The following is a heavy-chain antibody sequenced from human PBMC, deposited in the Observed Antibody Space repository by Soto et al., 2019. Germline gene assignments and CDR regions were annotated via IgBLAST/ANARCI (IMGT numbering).Heavy chain of an antibody. J-gene: IGHJ4*02. CDR3: ARDTYYYDSSGQPY. CDR2: IYSGGST. D-gene: IGHD3-22*01. Sequence: EVQLVESGGGLIQPGGSLRVSWSASGFTVSRSYMSWVRQAPGKGLEWVSVIYSGGSTNYADSVKGRFTISRDNSKNTLYLQMNSLRVEDTAVYYCARDTYYYDSSGQPYWGQGTLVTVSS. V-gene: IGHV3-53*01. CDR1: GFTVSRSY.